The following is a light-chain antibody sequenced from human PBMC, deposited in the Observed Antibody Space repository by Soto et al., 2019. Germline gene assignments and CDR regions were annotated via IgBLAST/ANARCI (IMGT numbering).Light chain of an antibody. J-gene: IGKJ2*01. CDR1: QSVGRN. V-gene: IGKV3-15*01. Sequence: EIVMTQSPATLAVSPGERVTLSCRASQSVGRNLAWYQQKPGQAPRLLIYDASPRATTIPARFSGSGSEPECTLTIRSLQSEDLAVYYCQHYNNWPYTFGQGTKLEIK. CDR3: QHYNNWPYT. CDR2: DAS.